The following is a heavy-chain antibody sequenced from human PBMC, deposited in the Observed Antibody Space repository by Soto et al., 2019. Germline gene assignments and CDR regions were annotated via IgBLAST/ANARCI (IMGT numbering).Heavy chain of an antibody. J-gene: IGHJ2*01. CDR1: GGSISSYY. D-gene: IGHD3-22*01. CDR2: IYTSGST. Sequence: QVQLQESGPGLVKPSETLSLTCTVSGGSISSYYWSWIRQPAGKGLQWIGRIYTSGSTNYNLSLHSRVTISVDTSKNQFSLKLSSVTASDTAVYYCAISYDSSGYYYHWYFDLWGRGTLVTVSS. V-gene: IGHV4-4*07. CDR3: AISYDSSGYYYHWYFDL.